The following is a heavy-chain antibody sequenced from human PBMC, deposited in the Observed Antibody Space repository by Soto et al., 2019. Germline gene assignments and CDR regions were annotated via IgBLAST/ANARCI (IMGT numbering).Heavy chain of an antibody. D-gene: IGHD6-6*01. Sequence: SARXSPTCSLSGASITITXNFWAWIGQPPGKGLEWCGSIYYIGRTAYNPSLKSRIXISIDTSKNQFSLSLNSLNAADTAVYYCAGELSNSPQYFDFWGLGTLVTVSA. J-gene: IGHJ4*02. V-gene: IGHV4-39*07. CDR1: GASITITXNF. CDR3: AGELSNSPQYFDF. CDR2: IYYIGRT.